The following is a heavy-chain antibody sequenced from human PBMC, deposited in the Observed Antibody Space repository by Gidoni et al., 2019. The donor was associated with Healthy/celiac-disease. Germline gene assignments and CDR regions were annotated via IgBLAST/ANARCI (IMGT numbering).Heavy chain of an antibody. CDR2: TRNKANSYTT. V-gene: IGHV3-72*01. Sequence: EVQLVESGGGLVKPGGSLRLSCAASGFTFSDHYMDWVRRAPGKGLEWVGRTRNKANSYTTEDAASVKGRFTISRDDSKNSLYLQMNSLKTEDTAVYYCARARPNYDILTGYSYPSGFDYWGQGTLVTVSS. D-gene: IGHD3-9*01. J-gene: IGHJ4*02. CDR1: GFTFSDHY. CDR3: ARARPNYDILTGYSYPSGFDY.